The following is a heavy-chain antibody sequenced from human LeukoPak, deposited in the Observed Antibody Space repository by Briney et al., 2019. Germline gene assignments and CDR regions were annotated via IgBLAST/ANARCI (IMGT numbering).Heavy chain of an antibody. CDR2: IYTSGST. CDR3: ARAVHDFWSFDY. CDR1: GGSISSGSYY. D-gene: IGHD3-3*01. J-gene: IGHJ4*02. Sequence: SQTLSLTCTVSGGSISSGSYYWSWIRQPAGKGLEWIGRIYTSGSTNYNPSLKSRVTISVDTSKNQFSLKLSSVTAADTAVYYCARAVHDFWSFDYWGQGTLVTVSS. V-gene: IGHV4-61*02.